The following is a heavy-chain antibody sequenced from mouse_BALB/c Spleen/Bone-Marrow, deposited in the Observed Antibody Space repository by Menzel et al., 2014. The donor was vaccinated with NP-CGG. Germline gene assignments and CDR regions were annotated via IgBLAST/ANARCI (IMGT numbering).Heavy chain of an antibody. CDR1: GYTFTSYY. V-gene: IGHV1S81*02. D-gene: IGHD3-1*01. CDR2: INPSNGGT. Sequence: QVQLKHSGAELVKPGASVKLSCKASGYTFTSYYMYWVKQRPGQGLEWIGGINPSNGGTNFNEKFKSKATLTVDKSSSTAYMQLSSLTSEDSAVYYCTRGLRAWFAYWGQGTLVTVPA. CDR3: TRGLRAWFAY. J-gene: IGHJ3*01.